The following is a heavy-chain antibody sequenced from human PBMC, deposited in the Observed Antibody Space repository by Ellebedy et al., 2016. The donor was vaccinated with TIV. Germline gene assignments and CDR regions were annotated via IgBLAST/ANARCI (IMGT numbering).Heavy chain of an antibody. V-gene: IGHV3-7*01. D-gene: IGHD2-8*02. J-gene: IGHJ3*01. CDR1: GFTLSTYW. CDR3: ARGGTAGGFDV. CDR2: IKEDGSTK. Sequence: GESLKISXVASGFTLSTYWMHWVRQAPGKGLEWVANIKEDGSTKYYVDSVKGRFTISRDNDKNSLNLQMVSLRAEDTAVYYCARGGTAGGFDVWGQGTMVTVSS.